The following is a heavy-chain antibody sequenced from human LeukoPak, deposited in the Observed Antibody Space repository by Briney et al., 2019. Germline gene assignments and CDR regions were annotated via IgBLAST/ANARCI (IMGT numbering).Heavy chain of an antibody. Sequence: GGSLRLSCAASGFTFSSYSMNWVRQAPGKGLEWVSSISSSSSYIYYADSVKGRFTISRDNAKNSLYLQMNSLRAEDTAVYYCARDWPILPGGSSSPDDAFDIWGQGTMVTVSS. J-gene: IGHJ3*02. CDR1: GFTFSSYS. D-gene: IGHD6-6*01. V-gene: IGHV3-21*01. CDR3: ARDWPILPGGSSSPDDAFDI. CDR2: ISSSSSYI.